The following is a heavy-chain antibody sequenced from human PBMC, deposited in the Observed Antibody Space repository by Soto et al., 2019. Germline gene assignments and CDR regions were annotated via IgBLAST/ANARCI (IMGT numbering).Heavy chain of an antibody. CDR3: AKDPKYSSSLQFDY. CDR2: ISGSGDST. Sequence: GGSLRLSCAASGFTFSNYAMHWVRQAPGKGLEWVSAISGSGDSTYYADSVKGRFTTSRDNSKNTLYLQMNSLRAEDTAVYYCAKDPKYSSSLQFDYWGQGTLVNVSS. CDR1: GFTFSNYA. D-gene: IGHD6-6*01. J-gene: IGHJ4*02. V-gene: IGHV3-23*01.